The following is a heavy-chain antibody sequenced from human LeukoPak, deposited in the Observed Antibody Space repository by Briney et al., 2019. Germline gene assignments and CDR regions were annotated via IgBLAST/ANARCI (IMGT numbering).Heavy chain of an antibody. CDR1: EYTFIGYY. V-gene: IGHV1-2*02. CDR2: INPNGGAT. CDR3: ARGRVELGLDY. D-gene: IGHD1-7*01. Sequence: GASVKVSCKASEYTFIGYYMHWVRQAHGQGPEWMGWINPNGGATNYAQKFQGRVTMTRDASISTAYMELSRLRSDDTAVYYCARGRVELGLDYWGQGTLVTVSS. J-gene: IGHJ4*02.